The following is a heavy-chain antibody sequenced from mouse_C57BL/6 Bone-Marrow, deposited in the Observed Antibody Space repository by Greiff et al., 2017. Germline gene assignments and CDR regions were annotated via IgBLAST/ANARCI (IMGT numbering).Heavy chain of an antibody. Sequence: QVQLQQSGAELVMPGASVKLSCKASGYTFTSYWMHWVKQRPGQGLEWIGEIDPSDSYTNYSEKFKGKSTLTVDKSSSTAYMQLSSLTSEDSAVYYCAREEITTVPYFDVWGTGTTVTVSS. CDR3: AREEITTVPYFDV. J-gene: IGHJ1*03. D-gene: IGHD1-1*01. CDR2: IDPSDSYT. CDR1: GYTFTSYW. V-gene: IGHV1-69*01.